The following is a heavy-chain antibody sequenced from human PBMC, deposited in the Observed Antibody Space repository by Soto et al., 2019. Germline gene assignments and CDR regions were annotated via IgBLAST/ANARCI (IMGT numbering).Heavy chain of an antibody. Sequence: ASVKVSCKASGYTFTGYYMHWVRQAPGQGLEWMGWINPNSGGTNYAQKFQGWVTMTRDTSISTAYMELSRPRSDDTAVYYCARERPFWDQLLPTYKYYYYGMEVWGQGTTVTVSS. CDR1: GYTFTGYY. D-gene: IGHD2-2*01. J-gene: IGHJ6*02. CDR2: INPNSGGT. V-gene: IGHV1-2*04. CDR3: ARERPFWDQLLPTYKYYYYGMEV.